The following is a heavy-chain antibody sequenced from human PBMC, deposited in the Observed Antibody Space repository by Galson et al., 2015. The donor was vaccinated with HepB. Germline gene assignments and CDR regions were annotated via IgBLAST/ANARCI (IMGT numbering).Heavy chain of an antibody. Sequence: PALVKPTQTLTLTCTFSGFLLSTSGMCVSWIRQPPGKALEWLARIDWDDDKYYNTSLKTRLTISKDTSKNQVVLTMTNMDPVDTATYYCARAWGYCVSTSCYSGAFDIWGQGTMVTVSS. J-gene: IGHJ3*02. CDR1: GFLLSTSGMC. CDR2: IDWDDDK. V-gene: IGHV2-70*11. D-gene: IGHD2-2*02. CDR3: ARAWGYCVSTSCYSGAFDI.